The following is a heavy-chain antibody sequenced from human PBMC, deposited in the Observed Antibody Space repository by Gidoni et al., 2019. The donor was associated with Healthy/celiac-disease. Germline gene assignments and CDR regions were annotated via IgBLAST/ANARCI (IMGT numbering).Heavy chain of an antibody. CDR1: GGSFSGYY. D-gene: IGHD5-18*01. CDR3: AGGYSYGYGRSFDY. CDR2: INHSGST. Sequence: QVQLQQWGAGLLKPSETLSLPCAVYGGSFSGYYWSWIRQPPGKGLEWIGEINHSGSTNYNPSLKSRVTISVDTSKNQFSLKLSSVTAADTAVYYCAGGYSYGYGRSFDYWGQGTLVTVSS. J-gene: IGHJ4*02. V-gene: IGHV4-34*01.